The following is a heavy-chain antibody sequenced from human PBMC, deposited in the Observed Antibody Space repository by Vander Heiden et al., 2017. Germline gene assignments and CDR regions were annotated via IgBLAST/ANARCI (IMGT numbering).Heavy chain of an antibody. CDR1: GFTFSGSA. CDR2: IRSKTNSYAT. Sequence: VQLVESGGGLVQPGGSLKLSCAASGFTFSGSAMHWVRQASGKGLGWVGRIRSKTNSYATAYAASVKGRFTISRDDSKNTAYLQMNSLKTEDTAVYYCTSSGYLDYYGMDVWGQGTTVTVSS. V-gene: IGHV3-73*02. D-gene: IGHD5-12*01. CDR3: TSSGYLDYYGMDV. J-gene: IGHJ6*02.